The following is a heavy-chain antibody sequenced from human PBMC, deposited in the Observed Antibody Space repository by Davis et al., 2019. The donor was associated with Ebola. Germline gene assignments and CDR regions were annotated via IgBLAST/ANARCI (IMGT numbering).Heavy chain of an antibody. D-gene: IGHD6-13*01. V-gene: IGHV3-30*04. CDR1: GFTFSSYA. J-gene: IGHJ2*01. Sequence: GESLKISCAASGFTFSSYAMHWVRQAPGKGLEWVAVISYDGSNKYYADSVKGRFTISRDNSKNTLYLQMNSLRAEDTAIYYCARGTAGGFYWYFDLWGRGTLVTVSS. CDR2: ISYDGSNK. CDR3: ARGTAGGFYWYFDL.